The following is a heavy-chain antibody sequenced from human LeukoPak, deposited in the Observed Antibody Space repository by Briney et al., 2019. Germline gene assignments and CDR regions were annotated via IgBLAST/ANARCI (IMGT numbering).Heavy chain of an antibody. J-gene: IGHJ4*02. CDR2: ISYDGSNK. D-gene: IGHD3-9*01. V-gene: IGHV3-30-3*01. CDR1: GFTFSSYA. CDR3: ARDRSDILTGYYNGYFDY. Sequence: GGSLRLSCAASGFTFSSYAMHWVRQAPGKGLEWVAVISYDGSNKYYADSVKGRFTISRDNSKNTLYLQMNSLRAEDTAVYYCARDRSDILTGYYNGYFDYWGQGTLVTVSS.